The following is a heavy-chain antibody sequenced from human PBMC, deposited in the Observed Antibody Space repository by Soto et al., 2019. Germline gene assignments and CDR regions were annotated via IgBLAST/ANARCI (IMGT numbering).Heavy chain of an antibody. CDR2: INPNSGGT. V-gene: IGHV1-2*04. Sequence: ASVNVSCPASGYTFTGYYMHWMRQAPGQGLEWMGWINPNSGGTNCAQKFQGWVTMTRDTSISTAYMELSRLRSDDTAVYYCARDLDSSSWYGAFDIWGQGPMVTV. CDR3: ARDLDSSSWYGAFDI. CDR1: GYTFTGYY. D-gene: IGHD6-13*01. J-gene: IGHJ3*02.